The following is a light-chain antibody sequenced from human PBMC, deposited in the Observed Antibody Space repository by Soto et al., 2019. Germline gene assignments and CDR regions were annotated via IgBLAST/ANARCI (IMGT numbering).Light chain of an antibody. CDR3: SSYAGSSNV. CDR2: EAN. Sequence: QSVLTQPPSASGSPGQSVAISCTGTSSDVGGYNYVSWYQQHPGKAPKLMIYEANKRPPGVPDRFSGSKSGNTAYLTVSGLKAEDQDDYYCSSYAGSSNVFGTRTKVTV. V-gene: IGLV2-8*01. J-gene: IGLJ1*01. CDR1: SSDVGGYNY.